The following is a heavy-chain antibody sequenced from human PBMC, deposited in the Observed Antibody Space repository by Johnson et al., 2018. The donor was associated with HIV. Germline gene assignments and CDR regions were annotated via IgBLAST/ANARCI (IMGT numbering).Heavy chain of an antibody. CDR2: INQDGVEK. V-gene: IGHV3-7*01. CDR1: GFTFSTSW. D-gene: IGHD6-13*01. CDR3: AKDQWSSSWTNDAFAM. J-gene: IGHJ3*02. Sequence: QLVESGGGLVQPGGSLRLSCAASGFTFSTSWMSWVRQAPGKGLGWVANINQDGVEKYYVDSVKGRFTISRDNSRNTLYLQMNSLRVEDTAVYYCAKDQWSSSWTNDAFAMWGQGTMVTVSS.